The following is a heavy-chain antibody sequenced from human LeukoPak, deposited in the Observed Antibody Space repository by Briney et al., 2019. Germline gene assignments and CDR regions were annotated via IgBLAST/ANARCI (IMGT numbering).Heavy chain of an antibody. V-gene: IGHV3-33*01. CDR2: IWYDGSNK. Sequence: GRSLRLSCAASGCTLSSYGMHWVRQAPAKGLEGVAVIWYDGSNKYYADSVNSRFTISRDNSKNTLYLQMNSLRAEDTAVYYCAREAYSSGYTYYYYGMDVWGQGTTVTVSS. J-gene: IGHJ6*02. D-gene: IGHD3-22*01. CDR1: GCTLSSYG. CDR3: AREAYSSGYTYYYYGMDV.